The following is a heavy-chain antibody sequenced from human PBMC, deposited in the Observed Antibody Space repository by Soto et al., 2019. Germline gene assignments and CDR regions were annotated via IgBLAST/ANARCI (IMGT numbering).Heavy chain of an antibody. CDR1: GGSISSSSYY. J-gene: IGHJ4*02. V-gene: IGHV4-39*01. D-gene: IGHD1-26*01. Sequence: QLQLQESGPGLVKPSETLSLTCTVSGGSISSSSYYWGWIRQPPGKGLEWIGNIYYSGSTYYNPSLKRRVPISVDTSNRQCSPELGSVTAADTAVYCCAGRVRGSCFHYWGQGTLVTVSS. CDR2: IYYSGST. CDR3: AGRVRGSCFHY.